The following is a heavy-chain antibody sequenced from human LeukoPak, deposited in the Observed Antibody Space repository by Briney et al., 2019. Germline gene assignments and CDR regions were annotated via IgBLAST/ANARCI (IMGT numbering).Heavy chain of an antibody. J-gene: IGHJ4*02. CDR2: FDPEDGET. CDR1: GYTLTQLS. V-gene: IGHV1-24*01. CDR3: ATSTGTTSGDY. D-gene: IGHD1-7*01. Sequence: ASVEVSCKVSGYTLTQLSMHWVRQAPGKGVEWMGGFDPEDGETIYAQKFQGRVTMTEDTSTDTAYTELSRLRSDDAAVYYCATSTGTTSGDYWGEGTLVTVSS.